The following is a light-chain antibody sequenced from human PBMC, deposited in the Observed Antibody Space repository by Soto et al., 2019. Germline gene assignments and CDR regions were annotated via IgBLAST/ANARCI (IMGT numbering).Light chain of an antibody. V-gene: IGKV3D-7*01. J-gene: IGKJ1*01. CDR2: RAS. Sequence: EIAFTHSAVTLSVSPVERATLSCGASQSISSSYLAWYQQRPGQAPRLLIYRASTRATGTPARFSGSGSGTEFTLTITSLQSEDFALYYCQQYHNLWTFGQGTKVDIK. CDR3: QQYHNLWT. CDR1: QSISSSY.